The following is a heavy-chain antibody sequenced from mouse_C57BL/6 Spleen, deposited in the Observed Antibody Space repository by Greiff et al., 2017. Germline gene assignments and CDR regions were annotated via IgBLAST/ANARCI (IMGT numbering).Heavy chain of an antibody. J-gene: IGHJ4*01. CDR1: GYTFTDYN. Sequence: VHVKQSGPELVKPGASVKMSCKASGYTFTDYNMHWVKQSHGKSLEWIGYINPNNGGTSYNQKFKGKATLTVNKSSSTAYMELRSLTSEDSAVYYCASYYSYYAMDYWGQGTSVTVSS. D-gene: IGHD2-12*01. CDR3: ASYYSYYAMDY. CDR2: INPNNGGT. V-gene: IGHV1-22*01.